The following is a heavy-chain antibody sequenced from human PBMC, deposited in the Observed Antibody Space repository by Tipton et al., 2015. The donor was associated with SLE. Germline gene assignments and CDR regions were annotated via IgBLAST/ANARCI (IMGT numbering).Heavy chain of an antibody. CDR1: GFTFSSYS. V-gene: IGHV3-48*02. Sequence: SLRLSCAASGFTFSSYSMNWVRQAPGKGLEWVSYISSSSSTIYYADSVKGRFTISRDNAKNSLYLQINSLRDEDTAVYYCARDTEYGTGSFFNYWGQGTLHTVS. CDR3: ARDTEYGTGSFFNY. D-gene: IGHD3-10*01. J-gene: IGHJ4*02. CDR2: ISSSSSTI.